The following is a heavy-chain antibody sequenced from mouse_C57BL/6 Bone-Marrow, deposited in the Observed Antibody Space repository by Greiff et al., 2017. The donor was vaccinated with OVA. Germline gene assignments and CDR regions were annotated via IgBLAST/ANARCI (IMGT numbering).Heavy chain of an antibody. CDR3: ARVDYDRAYAMDY. CDR1: GFTFSSYA. J-gene: IGHJ4*01. Sequence: EVQLVESGGGLVKPGGSLKLSCAASGFTFSSYAMSWVRQTPEKRLEWVASISSGGSTYYPDSVKGRFTISRDNARNILYLQMSSLRSEDTAMYYCARVDYDRAYAMDYWGQGTSVTVSS. D-gene: IGHD2-4*01. V-gene: IGHV5-6-5*01. CDR2: ISSGGST.